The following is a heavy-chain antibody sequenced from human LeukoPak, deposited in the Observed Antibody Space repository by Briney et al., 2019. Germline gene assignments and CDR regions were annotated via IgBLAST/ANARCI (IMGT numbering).Heavy chain of an antibody. V-gene: IGHV1-3*01. CDR3: ARDFDAYYFDY. D-gene: IGHD3-9*01. J-gene: IGHJ4*02. Sequence: ASVKVSCKASGYTFTSYAMHWVRQAPGQRLEWMGWINAGNGNTKYSQKFQGRVTITRDTSASTAYMELSSLRSEDTAVYCCARDFDAYYFDYWGQGTLVTVSS. CDR2: INAGNGNT. CDR1: GYTFTSYA.